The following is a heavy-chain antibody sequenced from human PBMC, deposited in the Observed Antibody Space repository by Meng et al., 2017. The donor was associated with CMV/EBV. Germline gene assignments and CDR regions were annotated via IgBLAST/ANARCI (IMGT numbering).Heavy chain of an antibody. J-gene: IGHJ5*02. CDR3: ARWDIVPAAT. CDR1: GFTFSSYS. D-gene: IGHD2-2*01. Sequence: GGSLRLSCAASGFTFSSYSMNWVRQAPGKGLEWVSSISSSSSHIYYADSVKGRFTISRDNAKNSLYLQMNSLRAEDTAVYYCARWDIVPAATWGQGTLVTVSS. V-gene: IGHV3-21*01. CDR2: ISSSSSHI.